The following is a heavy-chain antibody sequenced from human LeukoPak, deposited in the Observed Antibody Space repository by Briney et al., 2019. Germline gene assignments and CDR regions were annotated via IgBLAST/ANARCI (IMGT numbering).Heavy chain of an antibody. CDR2: TYSGGSGGTI. CDR1: GFSVMTNY. D-gene: IGHD2-2*01. CDR3: AREGGSGFCSSASCALAS. Sequence: GGSLRLSCAASGFSVMTNYMSWVRQAPGKGLEWVSVTYSGGSGGTIFYADSVKGRFTIARDDSRNTLYLQMNSLRPEDTAVYYCAREGGSGFCSSASCALASWGQGTLVTVSS. J-gene: IGHJ4*02. V-gene: IGHV3-66*02.